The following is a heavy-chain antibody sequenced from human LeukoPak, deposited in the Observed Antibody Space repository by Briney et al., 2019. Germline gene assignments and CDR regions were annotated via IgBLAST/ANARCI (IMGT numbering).Heavy chain of an antibody. CDR1: GGSISSSSYY. Sequence: SETLSLTCTVSGGSISSSSYYWGWIRQPPGKGLEWIGSIYYSGSTYYNPSLKSRVTISVDTSKNQFSLKLSSVTAADTAVYYCARGGKWELPLDYWGQGTLVTVSS. CDR3: ARGGKWELPLDY. CDR2: IYYSGST. J-gene: IGHJ4*02. V-gene: IGHV4-39*07. D-gene: IGHD1-26*01.